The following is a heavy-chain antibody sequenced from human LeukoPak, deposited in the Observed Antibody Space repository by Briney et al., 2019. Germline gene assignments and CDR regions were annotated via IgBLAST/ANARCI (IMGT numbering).Heavy chain of an antibody. V-gene: IGHV3-48*03. D-gene: IGHD6-19*01. Sequence: GGSLRLSCAASGFTFSSYEMNWVRQAPGKGLEWASYISSSGSTIYYADSVKGRFTISRDNAKNSLYLQMNSLRAEDTAVYYCARGGWAVAGTFYFDYWGQGTLVTVSS. CDR1: GFTFSSYE. CDR2: ISSSGSTI. J-gene: IGHJ4*02. CDR3: ARGGWAVAGTFYFDY.